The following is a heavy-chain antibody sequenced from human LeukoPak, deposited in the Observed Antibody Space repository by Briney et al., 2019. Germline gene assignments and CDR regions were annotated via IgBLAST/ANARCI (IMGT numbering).Heavy chain of an antibody. Sequence: SETLSLTCAVYGGSFSGYYWSWIRQPPGKGLEWIGEINHSGSTNYNPSLKSRVTISVDTSKNQFSLKLSSVTAADTAVYYCAREGPYSSSSGFDYWGQGTLVTVSS. V-gene: IGHV4-34*01. J-gene: IGHJ4*02. CDR1: GGSFSGYY. CDR2: INHSGST. CDR3: AREGPYSSSSGFDY. D-gene: IGHD6-6*01.